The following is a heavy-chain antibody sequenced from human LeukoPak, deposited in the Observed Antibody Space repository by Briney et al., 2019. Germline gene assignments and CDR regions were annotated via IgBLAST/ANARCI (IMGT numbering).Heavy chain of an antibody. CDR3: ARVGYSSGRGSFDY. J-gene: IGHJ4*02. Sequence: SVKVSCKASGGTFSSYAISWVRQAPGQGLEWMGGIIPIFGTANYAQKFQGRVTITADESTSTAYVELSSLRSEDTAVYYCARVGYSSGRGSFDYWGQGTLVTVSS. D-gene: IGHD6-19*01. CDR2: IIPIFGTA. V-gene: IGHV1-69*13. CDR1: GGTFSSYA.